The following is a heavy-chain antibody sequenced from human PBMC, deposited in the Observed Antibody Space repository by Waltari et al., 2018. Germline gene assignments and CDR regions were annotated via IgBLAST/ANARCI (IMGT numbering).Heavy chain of an antibody. CDR3: ARVGDSSGYDY. Sequence: EVQLVESGGGLVKPGGSLRLSCAASGFTFSSFRINCVRQAPGKGLEWVSSISSSSSYIYYADSVKGRFTISRDNAKNSLYLQMNSLRAEDTAVYYCARVGDSSGYDYWGQGTLVTVSS. V-gene: IGHV3-21*01. J-gene: IGHJ4*02. D-gene: IGHD3-22*01. CDR2: ISSSSSYI. CDR1: GFTFSSFR.